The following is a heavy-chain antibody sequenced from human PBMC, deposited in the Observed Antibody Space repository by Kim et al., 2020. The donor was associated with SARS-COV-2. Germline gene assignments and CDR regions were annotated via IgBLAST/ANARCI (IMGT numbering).Heavy chain of an antibody. Sequence: GGSLRLSCAASGFTFSSYSMNWVRQAPGKGLEWVSSISSSSSYIYYADSVKGRFTISRDNAKNSLYLQMNSLRAEDTAVYYCARHRGYCSSTSCYSYVWGQGTTVTVSS. V-gene: IGHV3-21*01. CDR1: GFTFSSYS. CDR3: ARHRGYCSSTSCYSYV. CDR2: ISSSSSYI. J-gene: IGHJ6*02. D-gene: IGHD2-2*01.